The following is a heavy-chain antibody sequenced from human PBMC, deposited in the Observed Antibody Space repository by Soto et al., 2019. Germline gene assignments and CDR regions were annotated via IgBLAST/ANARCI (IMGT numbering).Heavy chain of an antibody. J-gene: IGHJ3*02. Sequence: QVQLVQSGAEVKKPGASVKVSCKASGYTFTSYAMHWVRQAPGQRLEWMGWINAGNGNTKYSQKFKGRVTITRDKSASTAYIELSSLRSEDTAVYYCASHNWNYFAFDIWGQGTMVTVSS. CDR3: ASHNWNYFAFDI. CDR2: INAGNGNT. CDR1: GYTFTSYA. V-gene: IGHV1-3*01. D-gene: IGHD1-7*01.